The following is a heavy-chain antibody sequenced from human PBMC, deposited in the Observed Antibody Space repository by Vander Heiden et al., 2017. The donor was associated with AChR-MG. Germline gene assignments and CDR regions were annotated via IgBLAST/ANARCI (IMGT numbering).Heavy chain of an antibody. J-gene: IGHJ4*02. CDR2: IKSESDGEIT. CDR1: GFTFNTPW. V-gene: IGHV3-15*01. CDR3: LASFES. Sequence: EVQLVESGGGLVTPGGSLRLSCAGSGFTFNTPWMSWPRQAPVKGLEWVGRIKSESDGEITDYAAPVKGRFVISREDSKNTVYLQMNSLKTEDTAVYYCLASFESWGQGTLVTVSS.